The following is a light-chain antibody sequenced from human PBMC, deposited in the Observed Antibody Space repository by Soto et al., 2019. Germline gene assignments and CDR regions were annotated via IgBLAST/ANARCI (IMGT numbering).Light chain of an antibody. CDR2: AAS. CDR1: QGGSNY. CDR3: QQFKTYPRT. J-gene: IGKJ1*01. V-gene: IGKV1-9*01. Sequence: DIPLTQSPXFLSASVGARVTIPCRASQGGSNYLAGSQQTPGKAPKIRSEAASPLQRVVPSRVSGSGSGKAVTRTISSLQHEDFATYYCQQFKTYPRTFGQGTKVDIK.